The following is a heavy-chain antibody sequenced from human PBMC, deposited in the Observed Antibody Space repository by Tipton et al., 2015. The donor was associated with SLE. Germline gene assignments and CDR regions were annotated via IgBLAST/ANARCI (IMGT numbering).Heavy chain of an antibody. Sequence: GLVKPSETLSLTCAVLIGSFSGCDWTWIRQSPGKGLEWIGEINHDGSSNYNPSLKSRVTMSVDTSKNQFSLKLSSVTAADTAVYYCAALTGTTSYFDLWGRGTLVTVSS. D-gene: IGHD1-7*01. CDR2: INHDGSS. CDR3: AALTGTTSYFDL. J-gene: IGHJ2*01. CDR1: IGSFSGCD. V-gene: IGHV4-34*01.